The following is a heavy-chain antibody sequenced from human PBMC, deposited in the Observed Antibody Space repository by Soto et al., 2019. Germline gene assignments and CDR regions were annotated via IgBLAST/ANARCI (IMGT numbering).Heavy chain of an antibody. J-gene: IGHJ3*02. Sequence: ASVKVSCKASGYTFTGYYMHWVRQAPGQGLEWMGWINPNSGGTNYAQKFQGWVTMTRDTSISTAYMELSRLRSDDTAVYYCARAVPNYYDSSGYYSDAFDIWGQGTMATVPS. CDR1: GYTFTGYY. V-gene: IGHV1-2*04. D-gene: IGHD3-22*01. CDR2: INPNSGGT. CDR3: ARAVPNYYDSSGYYSDAFDI.